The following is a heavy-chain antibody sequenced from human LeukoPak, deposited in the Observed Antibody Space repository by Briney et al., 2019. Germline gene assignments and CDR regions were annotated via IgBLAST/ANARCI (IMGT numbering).Heavy chain of an antibody. V-gene: IGHV3-9*01. J-gene: IGHJ4*02. Sequence: GGSLRLSCAASGFTFDDYAMHWVRQAPGKGLEWVSGISWNSGSIGYADSVKGRFTISRDNAKNSLYLQMNSLRAEDTALYYCAKDKGGAVAGHYFDYRGQGTLVTVSS. CDR2: ISWNSGSI. D-gene: IGHD6-19*01. CDR1: GFTFDDYA. CDR3: AKDKGGAVAGHYFDY.